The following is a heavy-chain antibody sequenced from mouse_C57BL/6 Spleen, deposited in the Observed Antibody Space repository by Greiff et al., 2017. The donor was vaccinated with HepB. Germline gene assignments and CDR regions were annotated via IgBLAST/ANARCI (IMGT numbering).Heavy chain of an antibody. CDR1: GYAFSSSW. V-gene: IGHV1-82*01. CDR3: ARGHSSGYPSFDY. CDR2: IYPGDGDT. Sequence: VKLMESGPELVKPGASVKISCKASGYAFSSSWMNWVKQRPGKGLEWIGRIYPGDGDTNYNGKFKGKATLTADKSSSTAYMQLSSLTSEDSAVYFCARGHSSGYPSFDYWGQGTTLTVSS. D-gene: IGHD3-1*01. J-gene: IGHJ2*01.